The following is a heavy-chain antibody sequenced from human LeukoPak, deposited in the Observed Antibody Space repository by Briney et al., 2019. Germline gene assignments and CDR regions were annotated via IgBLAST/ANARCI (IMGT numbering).Heavy chain of an antibody. V-gene: IGHV4-59*08. D-gene: IGHD6-13*01. CDR1: GASISSYY. Sequence: SETLSLTCAVSGASISSYYWSWIRQPPGKGLEWIGYIYYIGDTNYNPSLKSRVTISVDTSKNQFSLKLTSVTAADTAVYHCAKVTAAGTFASFYGMDVWGLGTTVTVSS. J-gene: IGHJ6*02. CDR3: AKVTAAGTFASFYGMDV. CDR2: IYYIGDT.